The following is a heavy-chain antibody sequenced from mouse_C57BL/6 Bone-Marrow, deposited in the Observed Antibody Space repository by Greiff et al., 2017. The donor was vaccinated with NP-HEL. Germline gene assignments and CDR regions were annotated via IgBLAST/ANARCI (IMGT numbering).Heavy chain of an antibody. Sequence: EVKLVESGPVLVKPGASVKMSCKASGYTFTDYYMNWVKQSHGKSLEWIGVINPYNGGTSYNQKFKGKATLTVDKSSSTAYMELNSLTSEDSAVYYCARWGYGGYYDYALHYFDYWGQGTTLTVSS. CDR3: ARWGYGGYYDYALHYFDY. V-gene: IGHV1-19*01. D-gene: IGHD2-4*01. J-gene: IGHJ2*01. CDR2: INPYNGGT. CDR1: GYTFTDYY.